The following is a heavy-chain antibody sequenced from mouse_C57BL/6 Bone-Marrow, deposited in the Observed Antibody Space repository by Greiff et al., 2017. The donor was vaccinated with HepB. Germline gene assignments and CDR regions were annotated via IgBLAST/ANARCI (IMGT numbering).Heavy chain of an antibody. Sequence: EVKLVESGGGLVQPKGSLKLSCAASGFSFNTYAMNWVRQAPGKGLEWVARIRSKSNNYATYYADSVKDRFTISRDDSESMLYLQMNNLKTEDTAMYYCVRSYDQAWFAYWGQGTLVTVSA. CDR1: GFSFNTYA. J-gene: IGHJ3*01. V-gene: IGHV10-1*01. CDR2: IRSKSNNYAT. D-gene: IGHD2-3*01. CDR3: VRSYDQAWFAY.